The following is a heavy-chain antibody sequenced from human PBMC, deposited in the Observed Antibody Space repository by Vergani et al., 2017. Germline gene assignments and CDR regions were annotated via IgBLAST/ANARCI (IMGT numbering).Heavy chain of an antibody. CDR3: AREGGAPGDFWSGYFHIQRESWFDP. J-gene: IGHJ5*02. V-gene: IGHV3-30*02. D-gene: IGHD3-3*01. CDR2: IRYDGSNK. Sequence: QVQLVESGGGVVQPGGSLRLSCAASGFTFSSYGMHWVRQAPGKGLEWVAFIRYDGSNKYYADSVKGRFTISRDNSKNTLYLQMNSLRAEDTAVYYCAREGGAPGDFWSGYFHIQRESWFDPWGQGTLVTVSS. CDR1: GFTFSSYG.